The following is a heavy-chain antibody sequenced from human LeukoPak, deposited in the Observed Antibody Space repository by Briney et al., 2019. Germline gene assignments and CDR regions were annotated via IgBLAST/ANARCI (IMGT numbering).Heavy chain of an antibody. CDR1: GGSISSYY. J-gene: IGHJ4*02. CDR3: AGGLGYCSGGSCYGSIDY. V-gene: IGHV4-59*01. CDR2: IYYSGST. Sequence: SETLSLTCTVSGGSISSYYWSWIRQPPGKGLEWIGYIYYSGSTNYNPSLKSRVTISVDTSKNQFSLKLSSVTDADTAVYYCAGGLGYCSGGSCYGSIDYWGQGTLVTVSS. D-gene: IGHD2-15*01.